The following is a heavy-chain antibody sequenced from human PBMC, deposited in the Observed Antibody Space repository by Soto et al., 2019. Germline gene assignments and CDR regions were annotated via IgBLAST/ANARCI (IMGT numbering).Heavy chain of an antibody. CDR2: IKQDGSEK. J-gene: IGHJ4*02. CDR1: GFTFSSYW. V-gene: IGHV3-7*01. D-gene: IGHD3-3*01. Sequence: PGGSLRLSCAASGFTFSSYWMSWVRQAPGKGLEWVANIKQDGSEKYYVDSVKGRFTISRDNAKNSLYLQMNSLRAEDTAVYYCARVERFLEWFPNPFDYWGQGSLVTVSS. CDR3: ARVERFLEWFPNPFDY.